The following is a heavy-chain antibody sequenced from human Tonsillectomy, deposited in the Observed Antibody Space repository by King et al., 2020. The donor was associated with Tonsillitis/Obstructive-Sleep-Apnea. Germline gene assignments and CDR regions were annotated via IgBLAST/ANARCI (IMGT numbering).Heavy chain of an antibody. J-gene: IGHJ5*02. D-gene: IGHD3-16*01. CDR3: ASSRFGGWFDP. CDR2: ISSSGSTI. Sequence: VQLVESGGGLVQPGGSLRVSCAASGFTFSSYEMNWVRQAPGKALEWVSYISSSGSTIYYADSVKGRFTISRDNAKNSLYLQMNSLRAEDTAVYHCASSRFGGWFDPWGQGTLVTVSS. CDR1: GFTFSSYE. V-gene: IGHV3-48*03.